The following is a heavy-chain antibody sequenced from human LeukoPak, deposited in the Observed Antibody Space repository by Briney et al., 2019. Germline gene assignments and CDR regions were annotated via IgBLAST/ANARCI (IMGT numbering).Heavy chain of an antibody. J-gene: IGHJ3*02. V-gene: IGHV1-2*02. Sequence: GASVKVSCKASGYTFTGYWMHWVRQAPGQGLEWMGWINPNSGDTNYGQKFQGRVTMTRDTSISTAYMELSRLRSDDTAVYYCARGYCSSTSCYYDAFDIWGQGTMVTVSS. CDR2: INPNSGDT. CDR3: ARGYCSSTSCYYDAFDI. D-gene: IGHD2-2*01. CDR1: GYTFTGYW.